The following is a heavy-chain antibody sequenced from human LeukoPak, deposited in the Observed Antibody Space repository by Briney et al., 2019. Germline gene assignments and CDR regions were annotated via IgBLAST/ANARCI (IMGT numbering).Heavy chain of an antibody. CDR1: GFSFSSYW. J-gene: IGHJ4*02. CDR2: ISGSGGST. CDR3: AKDRLDPRNYFDY. V-gene: IGHV3-23*01. Sequence: GGSLRLSCAASGFSFSSYWMNWVRQAPGKGLEWVSAISGSGGSTYYADSVKGRFTISRDNSKNTLYLQMNSLRAEDTAVYYCAKDRLDPRNYFDYWGQGTLVTVSS. D-gene: IGHD6-19*01.